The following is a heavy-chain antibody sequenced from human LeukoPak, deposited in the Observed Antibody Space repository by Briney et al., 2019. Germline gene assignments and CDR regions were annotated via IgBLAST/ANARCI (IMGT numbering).Heavy chain of an antibody. CDR3: ARHGGGASGSSKFDY. CDR2: VYYSGSA. Sequence: SETLSLTCTVSGDSITSTSCYWGWIRQPPGKGLEWIGSVYYSGSALHNPSLQSRVTLSVDTSKNQFSLKLISVTAADTAVYHCARHGGGASGSSKFDYWGQGTPLIVSS. J-gene: IGHJ4*02. V-gene: IGHV4-39*01. CDR1: GDSITSTSCY. D-gene: IGHD3-10*01.